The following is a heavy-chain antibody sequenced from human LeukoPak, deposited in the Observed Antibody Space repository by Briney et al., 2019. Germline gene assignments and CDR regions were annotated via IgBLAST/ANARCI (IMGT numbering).Heavy chain of an antibody. D-gene: IGHD3-9*01. CDR1: GYMFTGYY. V-gene: IGHV1-2*02. Sequence: GASVKVSCKASGYMFTGYYMHWVRQAPGQGLEWIGWINPNSGGTNYAQKFQGRVTMTRDTSISTAYMDLNRLRSDDTAVYYCARVVAATGTPVYYMDVWRKGTKVTVSS. CDR2: INPNSGGT. CDR3: ARVVAATGTPVYYMDV. J-gene: IGHJ6*03.